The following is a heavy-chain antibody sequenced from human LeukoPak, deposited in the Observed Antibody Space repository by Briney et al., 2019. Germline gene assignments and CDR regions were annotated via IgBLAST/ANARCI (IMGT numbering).Heavy chain of an antibody. Sequence: SETLSLTCTVSGGSISSYYWSWIRQPPGKGLEWIGEINHSGSTNYNPSLKSRVTISVDTSKNQFSLKLSSVTAADTAVYYCARGYIDFDYWGQGTLVTVSS. V-gene: IGHV4-34*01. J-gene: IGHJ4*02. D-gene: IGHD5-12*01. CDR2: INHSGST. CDR3: ARGYIDFDY. CDR1: GGSISSYY.